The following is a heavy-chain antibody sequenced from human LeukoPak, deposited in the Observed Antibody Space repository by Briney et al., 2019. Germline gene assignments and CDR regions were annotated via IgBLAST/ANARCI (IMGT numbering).Heavy chain of an antibody. J-gene: IGHJ4*02. CDR3: TTYGSGRKFDY. CDR1: GFSFSDAW. V-gene: IGHV3-15*04. D-gene: IGHD3-10*01. Sequence: GGSLRLSCAASGFSFSDAWMSWVRQIPGKGLEWVGRIESKTDGGTTDYAAPVKGRFTIPRDDSTNTLYLQMNSLKSEDTAVYYCTTYGSGRKFDYWGQGILVTVSS. CDR2: IESKTDGGTT.